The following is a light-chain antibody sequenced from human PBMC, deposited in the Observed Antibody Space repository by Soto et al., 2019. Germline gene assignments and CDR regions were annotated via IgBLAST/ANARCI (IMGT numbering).Light chain of an antibody. Sequence: QSALTQPPSASGSPGQSFAISCTGSSSDVGDYIFVSWYQQHPGKAPKLMIYEVSKRPSGVPDRFSGSKSGNTASLTVSGLQAEDDAAYYCSIYAGGNNVVFGGGTKLTVL. CDR3: SIYAGGNNVV. J-gene: IGLJ2*01. CDR1: SSDVGDYIF. V-gene: IGLV2-8*01. CDR2: EVS.